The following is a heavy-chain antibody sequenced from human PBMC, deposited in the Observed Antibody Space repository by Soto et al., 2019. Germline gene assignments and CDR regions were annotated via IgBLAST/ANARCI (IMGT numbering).Heavy chain of an antibody. CDR2: VSPNGQGI. CDR3: AKDRDYPRDYFHY. CDR1: GFTFGGYA. D-gene: IGHD3-10*01. Sequence: EVQLLESGGGLVKPGGSLRLPCAAPGFTFGGYAMIWVAKAPGRGLEWVSAVSPNGQGIYYADSVRGRFTISRDFSKNTVFLHMDSLRAEDTAVYYCAKDRDYPRDYFHYWGQGTLVTVSS. V-gene: IGHV3-23*01. J-gene: IGHJ4*02.